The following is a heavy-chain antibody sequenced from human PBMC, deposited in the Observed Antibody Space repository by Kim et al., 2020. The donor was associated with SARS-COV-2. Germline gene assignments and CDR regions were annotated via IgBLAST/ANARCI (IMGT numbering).Heavy chain of an antibody. Sequence: GGSLRLSCAASGFTFSSYAMHWVRQAPGKGLEWVAVISYDGSNKYYADSVKGRFTISRDNSKNTLYLQMNSLRAEDTAVYYCARDRGYGSGSYVGGMDVWGQGTTVTVSS. CDR3: ARDRGYGSGSYVGGMDV. V-gene: IGHV3-30-3*01. D-gene: IGHD3-10*01. CDR2: ISYDGSNK. J-gene: IGHJ6*02. CDR1: GFTFSSYA.